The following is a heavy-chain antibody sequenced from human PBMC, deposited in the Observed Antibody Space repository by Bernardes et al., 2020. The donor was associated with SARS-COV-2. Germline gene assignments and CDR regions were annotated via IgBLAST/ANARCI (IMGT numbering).Heavy chain of an antibody. CDR1: GGSITSAVNY. D-gene: IGHD2-15*01. CDR2: IYNSGST. Sequence: SETLSLTCTVSGGSITSAVNYWTWIRQHPGKGLEWIGYIYNSGSTYYNPSLKSRISISMDRSKNQFSLTLNSVTAADTAVYYCARSNRVAALGPWGQGNLVTVSS. CDR3: ARSNRVAALGP. J-gene: IGHJ5*02. V-gene: IGHV4-31*03.